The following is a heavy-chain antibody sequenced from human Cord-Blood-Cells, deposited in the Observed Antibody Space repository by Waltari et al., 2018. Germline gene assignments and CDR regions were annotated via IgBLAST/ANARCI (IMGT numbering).Heavy chain of an antibody. CDR2: IYPGDSDT. CDR1: GYSFTSYW. D-gene: IGHD3-16*01. J-gene: IGHJ2*01. CDR3: ARHGLGVYWYFDL. V-gene: IGHV5-51*01. Sequence: EVQLVQSGAEVKKPGESLKIYDKGSGYSFTSYWFGWVITMPGKGLEWMGIIYPGDSDTRYSPSFQGQVTISADKSISTAYLQWSSLKASDTAMYYCARHGLGVYWYFDLWGRGTLVTVSS.